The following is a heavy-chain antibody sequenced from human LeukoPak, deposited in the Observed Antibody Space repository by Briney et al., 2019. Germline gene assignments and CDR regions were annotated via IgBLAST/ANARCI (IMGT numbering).Heavy chain of an antibody. CDR3: ARSIDSSGYYYVNWFDP. J-gene: IGHJ5*02. Sequence: SETLSLTCTVSGGSISSYYWSWIRQHPGKGLEWIGYIYYSGSIYYNPSLKSRVTISVDTSKNQFSLKLSSVTAADTAVYYCARSIDSSGYYYVNWFDPWGQGTLVTVSS. CDR1: GGSISSYY. CDR2: IYYSGSI. D-gene: IGHD3-22*01. V-gene: IGHV4-59*06.